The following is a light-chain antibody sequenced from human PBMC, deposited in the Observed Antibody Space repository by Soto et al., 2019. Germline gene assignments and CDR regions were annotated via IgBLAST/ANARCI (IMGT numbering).Light chain of an antibody. J-gene: IGLJ1*01. Sequence: QSVLTQPPSASGSPGQSVAISCTGTSSDVGGYNYVSWYQQHPGKAPKLMIYEVNKRPSGVPDRFSGSKSGNTASLTVSGLQAEDEADYYCQSYDSSPSGYVFGTGTKVTVL. CDR1: SSDVGGYNY. V-gene: IGLV2-8*01. CDR3: QSYDSSPSGYV. CDR2: EVN.